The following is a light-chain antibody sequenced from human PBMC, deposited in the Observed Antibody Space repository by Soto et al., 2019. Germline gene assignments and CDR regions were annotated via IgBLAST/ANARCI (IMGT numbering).Light chain of an antibody. J-gene: IGKJ4*01. CDR3: QQYNSSPLT. Sequence: DIQMTQSPSTLSASVGDRVTITCRANQSISDWLAWYQQKPGKAPKLLIYDASNLESGVPSRFSGSGSATEFTLNISSLQPDDFATYYCQQYNSSPLTFGGGTKMEIK. CDR1: QSISDW. CDR2: DAS. V-gene: IGKV1-5*01.